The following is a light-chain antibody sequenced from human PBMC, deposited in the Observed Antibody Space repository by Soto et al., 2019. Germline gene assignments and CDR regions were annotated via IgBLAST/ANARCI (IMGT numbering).Light chain of an antibody. Sequence: EIVLTQSPATLSLSPGERATLSCRASQGVSSYLAWYQQQPGQAPRLLIYDASNRATGIPARFSGSGSGTDFTLTISSLDPEDFAVYDGQQRSNWPRTFGGGTKVEIK. CDR2: DAS. J-gene: IGKJ4*01. CDR1: QGVSSY. CDR3: QQRSNWPRT. V-gene: IGKV3-11*01.